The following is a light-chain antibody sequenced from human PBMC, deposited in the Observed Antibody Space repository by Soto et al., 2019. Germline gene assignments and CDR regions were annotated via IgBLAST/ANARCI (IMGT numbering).Light chain of an antibody. CDR2: SNN. CDR1: SSNIGTNY. Sequence: QLVLTQPPSASVTPGQRVTISCSGSSSNIGTNYVYWYQQLPGTAPKLLIYSNNQRPSGVPDRFSGSKSGTSASLAISGLRSEDEADYYCAAWDDSLSGYVFGTGTKVTVL. CDR3: AAWDDSLSGYV. V-gene: IGLV1-47*02. J-gene: IGLJ1*01.